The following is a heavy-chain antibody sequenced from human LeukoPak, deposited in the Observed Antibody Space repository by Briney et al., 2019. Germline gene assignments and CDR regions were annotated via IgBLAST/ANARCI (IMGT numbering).Heavy chain of an antibody. Sequence: GGSLRLSCAASGFTFSSYSMNGVRQAPGKGREGVSSISSSSSYIYYADSVKGRFTISRDNAKNSLYLQMNSLRAEDTAVYYCARGIAAAGSWFDPWGQGTLVTVSS. D-gene: IGHD6-13*01. CDR3: ARGIAAAGSWFDP. V-gene: IGHV3-21*01. J-gene: IGHJ5*02. CDR1: GFTFSSYS. CDR2: ISSSSSYI.